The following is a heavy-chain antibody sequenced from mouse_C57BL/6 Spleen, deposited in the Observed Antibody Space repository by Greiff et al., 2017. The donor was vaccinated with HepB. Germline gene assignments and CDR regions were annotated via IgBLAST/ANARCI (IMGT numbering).Heavy chain of an antibody. CDR2: INPSSGYT. CDR3: ARWLLQDYYAMDY. D-gene: IGHD2-3*01. J-gene: IGHJ4*01. CDR1: GYTFTSYT. Sequence: VKLQESGAELARPGASVKMSCKASGYTFTSYTMHWVKQRPGQGLEWIGYINPSSGYTKYNQKFKDKATLTADKSSSTAYMQLSSLTSEDSAVYYCARWLLQDYYAMDYWGQGTSVTVSS. V-gene: IGHV1-4*01.